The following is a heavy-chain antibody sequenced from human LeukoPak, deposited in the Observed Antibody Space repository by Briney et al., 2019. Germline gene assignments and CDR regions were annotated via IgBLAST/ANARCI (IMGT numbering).Heavy chain of an antibody. Sequence: SETLSLTCAVSGGSISSGGYSWSWIRQPPGKGLEWIGYIYHSGSTYYNPSLKSRVTISVDRSKNQFSLKLSSVTAADTAVYYCAGATTIFGVAINNWFDPWGQGTLVTVSS. J-gene: IGHJ5*02. D-gene: IGHD3-3*01. CDR3: AGATTIFGVAINNWFDP. CDR2: IYHSGST. CDR1: GGSISSGGYS. V-gene: IGHV4-30-2*01.